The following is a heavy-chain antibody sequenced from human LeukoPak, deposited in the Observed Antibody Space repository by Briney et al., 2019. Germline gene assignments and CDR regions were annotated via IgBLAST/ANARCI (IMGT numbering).Heavy chain of an antibody. J-gene: IGHJ4*02. CDR1: GFTFSTYS. D-gene: IGHD6-19*01. V-gene: IGHV3-23*01. Sequence: AGGSLRLSCAASGFTFSTYSMTWVRQGPGKGLEWVSSIYPSGDSTFYADSVKGRFTISRDNSKNTLYLQMSSLRTKDTAIYYCAKDVVPDSGWDLDYWGQGTLVTVSS. CDR2: IYPSGDST. CDR3: AKDVVPDSGWDLDY.